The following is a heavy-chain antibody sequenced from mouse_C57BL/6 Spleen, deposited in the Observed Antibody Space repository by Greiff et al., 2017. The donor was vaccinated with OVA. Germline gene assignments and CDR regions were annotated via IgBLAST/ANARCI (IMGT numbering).Heavy chain of an antibody. J-gene: IGHJ2*01. Sequence: QVQLKQPGAELVRPGSSVKLSCKASGYTFTSYWMHWVKQRPIQGLEWIGNIDPSDSQTHYNQKFKDKATLTVDKSSSTAYMQLSSLTSEDSAVYYCARRRELGLYYFDYWGQGTTLTVSS. V-gene: IGHV1-52*01. CDR1: GYTFTSYW. CDR2: IDPSDSQT. D-gene: IGHD4-1*01. CDR3: ARRRELGLYYFDY.